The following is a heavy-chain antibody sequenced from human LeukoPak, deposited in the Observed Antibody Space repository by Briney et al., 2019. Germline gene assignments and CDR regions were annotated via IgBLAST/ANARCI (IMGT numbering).Heavy chain of an antibody. D-gene: IGHD2-2*02. V-gene: IGHV1-2*06. Sequence: ASVKVSCKASGYTFTGYYMHWVRQAPGQALEWTGRINPNSGGTNYAQKFQGRVTMTRDTSISTAYMELSRLRSDDTAVYYCARFDCSSTSCYTLPDYWGQGTLVTVSS. CDR1: GYTFTGYY. J-gene: IGHJ4*02. CDR2: INPNSGGT. CDR3: ARFDCSSTSCYTLPDY.